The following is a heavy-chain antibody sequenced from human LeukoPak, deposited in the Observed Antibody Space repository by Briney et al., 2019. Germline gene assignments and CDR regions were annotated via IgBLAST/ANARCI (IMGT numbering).Heavy chain of an antibody. CDR1: GFTVSSNY. D-gene: IGHD5-18*01. J-gene: IGHJ6*02. CDR3: ARVRYSYGNDYYYYGMDV. CDR2: IYSGGST. V-gene: IGHV3-53*04. Sequence: GGSLRLSCAASGFTVSSNYMSWVRQAPGKGLEWVSVIYSGGSTYYADSVKGRLTISRHNSKNTLYLQMNSLRAEDTAVYYCARVRYSYGNDYYYYGMDVWGQGTTVTVSS.